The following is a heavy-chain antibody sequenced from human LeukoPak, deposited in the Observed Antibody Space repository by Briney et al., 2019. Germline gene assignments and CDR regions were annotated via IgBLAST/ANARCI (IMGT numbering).Heavy chain of an antibody. CDR3: AKDGRDRKAARPSGYMDV. CDR2: IRYDGSNK. Sequence: SCKASGYTFTSYYMHWVRQAPGKGLEWVAFIRYDGSNKYYADSVKGRFTISRDNSKNTLYLQMNSLRAEDTAVYYCAKDGRDRKAARPSGYMDVWGKGTTVTVSS. D-gene: IGHD6-6*01. CDR1: GYTFTSYY. J-gene: IGHJ6*03. V-gene: IGHV3-30*02.